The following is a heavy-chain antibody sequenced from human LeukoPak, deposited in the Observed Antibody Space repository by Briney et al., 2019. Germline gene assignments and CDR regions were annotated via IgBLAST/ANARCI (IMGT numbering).Heavy chain of an antibody. CDR2: IKQDGSEK. V-gene: IGHV3-7*01. D-gene: IGHD1-26*01. J-gene: IGHJ4*02. CDR3: ARGSEWELLSCDF. CDR1: GFTFSSYW. Sequence: GGPLRLSCAASGFTFSSYWMSWVRQAPGKGLEWVANIKQDGSEKYYVDSVKGRFTISRDNAKNSLYLQMNSLRAEDTAVYYCARGSEWELLSCDFWGQGTVVTVSS.